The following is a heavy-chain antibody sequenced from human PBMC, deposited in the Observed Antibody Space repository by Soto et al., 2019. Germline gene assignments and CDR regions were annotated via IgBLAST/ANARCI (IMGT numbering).Heavy chain of an antibody. V-gene: IGHV3-23*01. J-gene: IGHJ4*02. CDR1: GFTFSSYA. Sequence: EVQLLESGGGLVQPGGSLRLSCAASGFTFSSYAMSWVRQAPGKGLEWVSAISGSGGSTYYADSVKGRFTISRDNSKNSLYLQMNSLRAEDTAVYYCAKDQVVATTTFDYWGQGTLVTVSS. CDR3: AKDQVVATTTFDY. D-gene: IGHD5-12*01. CDR2: ISGSGGST.